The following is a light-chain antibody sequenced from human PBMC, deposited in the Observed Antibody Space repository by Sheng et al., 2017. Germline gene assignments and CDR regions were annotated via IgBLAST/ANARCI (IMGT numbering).Light chain of an antibody. Sequence: EIMMTQSPAILSVSPGESATLSCRASQSISHNLAWYQHKPGQAPRLLIYDASNRATGIPARFSGSGSGTDFTLTISSLEPEDFAVYYCQQSTIWPRGWTFGQGTKVEIK. CDR2: DAS. CDR3: QQSTIWPRGWT. CDR1: QSISHN. J-gene: IGKJ1*01. V-gene: IGKV3-11*01.